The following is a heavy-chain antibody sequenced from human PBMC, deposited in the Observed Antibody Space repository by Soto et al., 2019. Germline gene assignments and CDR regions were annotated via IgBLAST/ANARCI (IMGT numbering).Heavy chain of an antibody. CDR1: GFTFSDFG. D-gene: IGHD3-16*01. Sequence: PGGSLRLSCKASGFTFSDFGMHWVRQAPGKGLEWVSAIWYDGSYQYYADSVRGRFTTSRDNSNNTLLLEMNSLRVEDTAVYYCARDRLITYGAKIAPDHWGQGVLVTVSS. CDR3: ARDRLITYGAKIAPDH. V-gene: IGHV3-33*01. CDR2: IWYDGSYQ. J-gene: IGHJ5*02.